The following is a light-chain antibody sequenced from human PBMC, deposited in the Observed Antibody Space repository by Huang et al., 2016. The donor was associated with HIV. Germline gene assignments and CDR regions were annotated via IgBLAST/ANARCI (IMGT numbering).Light chain of an antibody. J-gene: IGKJ4*01. CDR2: ATS. V-gene: IGKV1-NL1*01. CDR1: QAISNS. CDR3: QQYNHTPLT. Sequence: DIQMTQSPSSLSASLGDRVTITCRASQAISNSLAWYQQRPGQAPKLLLYATSRLQSGVPSRFSGSGSGTDYTLTISSLQPEDFATYFCQQYNHTPLTFGGGTKVEIK.